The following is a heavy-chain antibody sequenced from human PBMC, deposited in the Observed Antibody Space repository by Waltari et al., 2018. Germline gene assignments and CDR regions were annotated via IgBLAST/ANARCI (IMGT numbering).Heavy chain of an antibody. J-gene: IGHJ1*01. CDR3: TTDGLAPGAYYDFWSGYYYAEYFQH. V-gene: IGHV3-15*01. CDR2: IKSKTDGGTT. Sequence: EVQLVESGGGLVKPGGSLRLSCAASGFTSSNAWMSWVRQAPGKGLEWVGRIKSKTDGGTTDYAAPVKGRFTISRDDSKNTLYLQMNSLKTEDTAVYYCTTDGLAPGAYYDFWSGYYYAEYFQHWGQGTLVTVSS. CDR1: GFTSSNAW. D-gene: IGHD3-3*01.